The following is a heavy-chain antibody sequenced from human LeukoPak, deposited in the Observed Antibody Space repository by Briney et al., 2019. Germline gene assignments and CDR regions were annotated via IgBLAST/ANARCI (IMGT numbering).Heavy chain of an antibody. Sequence: GGSLRLSCAASGFTFSSYGMHWVRQAPGKGLEWVAFIRYDGSNKYYADSVKGRFTISRDNSKNTLYLQMNSLRAEDTAVYYCATGPVRGVIMDYWGQGTLVTVSS. CDR2: IRYDGSNK. CDR1: GFTFSSYG. D-gene: IGHD3-10*01. J-gene: IGHJ4*02. V-gene: IGHV3-30*02. CDR3: ATGPVRGVIMDY.